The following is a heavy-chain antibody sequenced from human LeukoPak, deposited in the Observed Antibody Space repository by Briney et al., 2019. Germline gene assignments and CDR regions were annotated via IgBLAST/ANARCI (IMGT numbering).Heavy chain of an antibody. J-gene: IGHJ4*02. Sequence: GASVKVSCKASGYTFTSYYMHWVRQAPGQGLEWMGIINPSGGSTSYAQKFQGRVTMTRDTSTSTVYMELSSLRSEDTAVYYCARPGRRAVAGTGYYFDYWGQGTLVTVSS. D-gene: IGHD6-19*01. CDR3: ARPGRRAVAGTGYYFDY. V-gene: IGHV1-46*01. CDR2: INPSGGST. CDR1: GYTFTSYY.